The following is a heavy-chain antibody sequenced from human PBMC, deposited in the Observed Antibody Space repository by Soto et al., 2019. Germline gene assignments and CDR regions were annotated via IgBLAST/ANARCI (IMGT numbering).Heavy chain of an antibody. Sequence: QVQLVQSGAEVTKPGSSVTVSCTASGDTFSRFTLSWVRQAPGQGLEWMGRIIPMLAMSNSALKFQGRVTITADKSTNKVYMHLNSLRSDDTAVYYCATSYGSGSAHFDSWGQGTLVTVSS. CDR1: GDTFSRFT. D-gene: IGHD3-10*01. J-gene: IGHJ4*02. V-gene: IGHV1-69*02. CDR3: ATSYGSGSAHFDS. CDR2: IIPMLAMS.